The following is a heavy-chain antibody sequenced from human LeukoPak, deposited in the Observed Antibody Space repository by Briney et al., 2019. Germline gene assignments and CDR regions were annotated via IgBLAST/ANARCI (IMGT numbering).Heavy chain of an antibody. CDR2: INHSGST. CDR1: GGSISSSSYY. Sequence: KPSETLSLTCTVSGGSISSSSYYWGWIRQPPGKGLEWIGEINHSGSTNYNPSLKSRVTISVDTSKNQFSLKLSSVTAADTAVYYCAGGDYDFWSGYYGYFDYWGQGTLVTVSS. D-gene: IGHD3-3*01. V-gene: IGHV4-39*07. CDR3: AGGDYDFWSGYYGYFDY. J-gene: IGHJ4*02.